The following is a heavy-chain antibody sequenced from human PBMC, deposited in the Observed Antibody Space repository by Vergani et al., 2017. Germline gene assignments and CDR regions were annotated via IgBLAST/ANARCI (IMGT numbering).Heavy chain of an antibody. J-gene: IGHJ6*03. CDR2: IYYSGTT. V-gene: IGHV4-30-4*08. CDR1: GGSISSGDYY. CDR3: ARQKDYYMDV. Sequence: QVQLQESGPGLVKPSQTLSLTCTVSGGSISSGDYYWSWIRQPPGKGLEWIGYIYYSGTTYYNPSLESRLTISLDTPENHLSLKLTSVTAADTAVYYCARQKDYYMDVWGKGATVTVS.